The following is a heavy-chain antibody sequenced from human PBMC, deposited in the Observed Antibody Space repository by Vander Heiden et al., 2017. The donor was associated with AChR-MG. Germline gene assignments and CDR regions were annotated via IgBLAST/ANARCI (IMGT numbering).Heavy chain of an antibody. CDR1: GYTFTSHD. CDR2: MNPNSGNT. CDR3: ARAPSNDILEWLFPPHRHNWFDP. J-gene: IGHJ5*02. D-gene: IGHD3-3*01. V-gene: IGHV1-8*02. Sequence: QVQLVQSGAEVQKPGASVKVSCKASGYTFTSHDINRVRQATGQGLEWMGWMNPNSGNTGYAQKFQGRVTMTRNTSISTAYMELSSLRSEDTAVYYCARAPSNDILEWLFPPHRHNWFDPWGQGTLVTVSS.